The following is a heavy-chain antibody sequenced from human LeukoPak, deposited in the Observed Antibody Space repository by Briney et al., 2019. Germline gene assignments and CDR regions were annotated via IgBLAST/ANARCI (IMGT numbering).Heavy chain of an antibody. CDR1: GFTFDHFG. CDR3: AKDAQRGFDYSNSLAS. D-gene: IGHD4-11*01. V-gene: IGHV3-33*06. J-gene: IGHJ5*01. CDR2: IWPYGSSQ. Sequence: GGSLKLSCKASGFTFDHFGMHWVRQAPGQGLEWVAVIWPYGSSQYYAHYVKGRFTISRDNSMNTVYPQMNSRGAEDQAEYYCAKDAQRGFDYSNSLASWGLGTLVTVSS.